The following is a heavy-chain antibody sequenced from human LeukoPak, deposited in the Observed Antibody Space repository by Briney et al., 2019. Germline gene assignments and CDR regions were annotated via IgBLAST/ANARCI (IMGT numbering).Heavy chain of an antibody. CDR2: ISSSGSTI. CDR1: GFIFSDYF. Sequence: GGSLRLSCAASGFIFSDYFMSWIRQAPGKGLEWVSYISSSGSTIYYADSVKGRFTISRDNAKNSLYLQMNSLRAEDTAVYYCASDIAAAGTGVVDYWGQGTLVTVSS. CDR3: ASDIAAAGTGVVDY. D-gene: IGHD6-13*01. J-gene: IGHJ4*02. V-gene: IGHV3-11*04.